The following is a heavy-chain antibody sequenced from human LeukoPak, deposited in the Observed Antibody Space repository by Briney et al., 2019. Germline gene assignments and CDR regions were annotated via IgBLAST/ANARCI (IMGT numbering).Heavy chain of an antibody. J-gene: IGHJ6*03. D-gene: IGHD1-1*01. V-gene: IGHV3-48*04. CDR2: ISSSGSTI. CDR3: ARQGTYYYMDV. CDR1: GFTFSSYG. Sequence: GGSLRLSCAASGFTFSSYGMSWVRRAPEKGLEWVSYISSSGSTIYYADSVKGRFTISRDNAKNSLYLQMNSLRAEDTAVYYCARQGTYYYMDVWGKGTTVTVSS.